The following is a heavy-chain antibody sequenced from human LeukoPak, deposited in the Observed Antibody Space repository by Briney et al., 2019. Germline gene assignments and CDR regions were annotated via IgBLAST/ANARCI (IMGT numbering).Heavy chain of an antibody. D-gene: IGHD3-3*01. CDR3: ARGRPSHYDSWSGYYEDFDY. Sequence: EASVKVSCKASGYTFTGYYMHWVRQAPGQGLEWMGWINPNSGGTNYVQKFQGRVTMTRDTSISTAYMELSRLRSDDTAVYYCARGRPSHYDSWSGYYEDFDYWGQGTLVTVSS. V-gene: IGHV1-2*02. CDR2: INPNSGGT. CDR1: GYTFTGYY. J-gene: IGHJ4*02.